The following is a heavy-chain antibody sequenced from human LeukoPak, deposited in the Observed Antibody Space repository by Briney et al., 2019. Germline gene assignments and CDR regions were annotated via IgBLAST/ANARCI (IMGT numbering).Heavy chain of an antibody. CDR2: ISGRGGST. J-gene: IGHJ6*02. V-gene: IGHV3-23*01. Sequence: PGGSLRLSRAASGFTFSSYGMSWVRQAPGKGLEWVSAISGRGGSTYYADSVKGRFTISRDNSKNTLYLQMNSLRAEDTAVFYCAKDTQWQYNSGMDVWGQGTTVTVSS. D-gene: IGHD1-1*01. CDR3: AKDTQWQYNSGMDV. CDR1: GFTFSSYG.